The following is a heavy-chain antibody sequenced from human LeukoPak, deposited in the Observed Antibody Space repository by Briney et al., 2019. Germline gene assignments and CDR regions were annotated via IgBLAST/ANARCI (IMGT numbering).Heavy chain of an antibody. D-gene: IGHD3-10*01. CDR2: ISSSSSYI. Sequence: GGSLRLSCAASGFTFSSYSMNWVRQAPGKGLEWVSSISSSSSYIYYADSVKGRFTISRDNAKNSLYLQMNSLRAEDTAVYYCAGGSGSYYNVRWFDPWGQGTLVTVSS. CDR3: AGGSGSYYNVRWFDP. V-gene: IGHV3-21*04. CDR1: GFTFSSYS. J-gene: IGHJ5*02.